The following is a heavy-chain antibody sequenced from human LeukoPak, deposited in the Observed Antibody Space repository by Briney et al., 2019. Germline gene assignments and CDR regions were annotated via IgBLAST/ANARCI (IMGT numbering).Heavy chain of an antibody. CDR2: IHPGDSRT. D-gene: IGHD4-17*01. Sequence: GESLKISCQGSGYSFPNYWIGWVRQMPGKGLEWMGIIHPGDSRTKYSPSFQGQVTISADKSISTAYLQWSSLKASDTAMYYCARGNDYGDYWLFFFDYWGQGTLVTVSS. V-gene: IGHV5-51*01. J-gene: IGHJ4*02. CDR3: ARGNDYGDYWLFFFDY. CDR1: GYSFPNYW.